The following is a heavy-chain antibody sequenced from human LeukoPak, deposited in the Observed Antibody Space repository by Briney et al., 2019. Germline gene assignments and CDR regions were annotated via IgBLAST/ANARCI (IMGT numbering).Heavy chain of an antibody. CDR3: TRSYYDFWSGYSLYYFDH. CDR2: IRSKAYGGTT. Sequence: GGSLRLSCTASRFTFGDYAMSWVRQAPGKGLEWVGFIRSKAYGGTTEYAASVKGRFTISRDDSKSIAYLQMNSLKTEDTAVYYCTRSYYDFWSGYSLYYFDHWGQGSLVTVSS. CDR1: RFTFGDYA. V-gene: IGHV3-49*04. J-gene: IGHJ4*02. D-gene: IGHD3-3*01.